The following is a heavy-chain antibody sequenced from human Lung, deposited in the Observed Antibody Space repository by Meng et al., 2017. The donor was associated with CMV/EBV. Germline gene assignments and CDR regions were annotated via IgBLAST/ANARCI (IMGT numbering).Heavy chain of an antibody. D-gene: IGHD2-2*03. CDR2: IKEDGTEN. Sequence: GGSLRLXCAASGFTFSIYWMSWVRQAPGKGLEWVANIKEDGTENNYADSVKGRFTISRDNAKNSLYLQMNSLRAEDTAVYYCARDQPGGYCSDFCYYGMDVWGQGTXVNVYS. J-gene: IGHJ6*02. CDR1: GFTFSIYW. V-gene: IGHV3-7*01. CDR3: ARDQPGGYCSDFCYYGMDV.